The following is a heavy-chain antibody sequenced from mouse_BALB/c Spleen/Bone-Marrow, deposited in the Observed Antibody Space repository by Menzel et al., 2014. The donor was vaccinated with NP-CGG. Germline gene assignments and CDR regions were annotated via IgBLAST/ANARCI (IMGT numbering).Heavy chain of an antibody. CDR2: INPYNGGT. Sequence: EVHLVESGPELVKPGASMKISCKASGYSFTDYTMTWVKQSHGKNLEWIGLINPYNGGTGYNQKFKGKATLTVDKSSSTAYMDLLSLTSEDSAVYYCATCYGSGWYFDVWGAGTTVTVSS. V-gene: IGHV1-26*01. CDR3: ATCYGSGWYFDV. J-gene: IGHJ1*01. CDR1: GYSFTDYT. D-gene: IGHD1-1*01.